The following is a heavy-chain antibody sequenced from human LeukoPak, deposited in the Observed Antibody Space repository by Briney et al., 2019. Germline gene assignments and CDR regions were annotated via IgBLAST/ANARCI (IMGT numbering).Heavy chain of an antibody. CDR2: IYHSGST. Sequence: PSETLFLTCTVSGYSISSGYYWGWIRQPPGKGLEWIGSIYHSGSTYYNPSLKSRVTISVDTSKNQFSLKLSSVTAADTAVYYCARIRTTVTTGYYWGQGTLVTVSS. D-gene: IGHD4-11*01. CDR3: ARIRTTVTTGYY. J-gene: IGHJ4*02. V-gene: IGHV4-38-2*02. CDR1: GYSISSGYY.